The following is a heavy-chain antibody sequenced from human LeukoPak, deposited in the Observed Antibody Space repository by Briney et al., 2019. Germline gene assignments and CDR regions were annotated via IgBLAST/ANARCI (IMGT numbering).Heavy chain of an antibody. D-gene: IGHD3-22*01. CDR3: AKGSSGYFADL. J-gene: IGHJ5*02. CDR1: GFIFNNYG. V-gene: IGHV3-23*01. Sequence: PGGSLRLSCAASGFIFNNYGLIWVRQAPGKGLGWVSAISNDGGGTQYADFVEGRFTISRDNSKNTLFLQMSSLRAEDTALYYCAKGSSGYFADLWGQGTLVTVSS. CDR2: ISNDGGGT.